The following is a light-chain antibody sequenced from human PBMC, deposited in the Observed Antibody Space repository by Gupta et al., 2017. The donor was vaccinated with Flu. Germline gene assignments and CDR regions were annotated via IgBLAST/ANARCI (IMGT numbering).Light chain of an antibody. CDR2: GAS. V-gene: IGKV3-20*01. J-gene: IGKJ3*01. CDR1: QSVSSSY. Sequence: EIVLTQSPGTLSLSLGEIATRSCRASQSVSSSYLSWYQQKPGQAPRLLIYGASSRATGIPDRFSGSGSGTDFTLTISRLEPEDVAVYYCQQYGSSPPGSTFGPGTKVDIK. CDR3: QQYGSSPPGST.